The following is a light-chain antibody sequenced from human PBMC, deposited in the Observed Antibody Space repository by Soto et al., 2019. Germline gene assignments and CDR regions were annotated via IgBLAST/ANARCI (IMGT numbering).Light chain of an antibody. CDR2: DIF. V-gene: IGKV3D-15*01. J-gene: IGKJ4*01. CDR3: QLDNSWPHT. Sequence: EMVYTKFPGTLSLSPGEGATLSCRASQSVSSNLAWYQQKPVQAPRLVIYDIFTRATGVPTRISGSGSGTEFTLTISSLQSEDFAVYYCQLDNSWPHTFGGGTKVDI. CDR1: QSVSSN.